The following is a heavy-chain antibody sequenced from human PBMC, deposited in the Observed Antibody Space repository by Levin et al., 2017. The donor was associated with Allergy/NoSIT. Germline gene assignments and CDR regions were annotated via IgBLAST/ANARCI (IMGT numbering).Heavy chain of an antibody. J-gene: IGHJ4*02. CDR1: GGSISSGGYY. V-gene: IGHV4-31*03. D-gene: IGHD4-17*01. CDR2: IYYSGST. CDR3: ARNYGDYYFDY. Sequence: LRLSCTVSGGSISSGGYYWSWIRQHPGKGLEWIGYIYYSGSTYYNPSLKSRVTISVDTSKNQFSLKLSSVTAADTAMYYCARNYGDYYFDYWGQGTLVTVSS.